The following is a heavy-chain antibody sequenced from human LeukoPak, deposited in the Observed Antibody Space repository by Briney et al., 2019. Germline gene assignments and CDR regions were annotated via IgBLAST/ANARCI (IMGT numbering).Heavy chain of an antibody. Sequence: GGSLRLSCAASGFTFSSYSMNWVRQAPGKGLEWVSSISSSSSYIYYADSVKGRFTISRDNAKNSLYLQLNSLRAEDTAVYYCERVVRVDSSGWYRFYYYGMDVGGKGSSVTVSS. CDR2: ISSSSSYI. CDR3: ERVVRVDSSGWYRFYYYGMDV. CDR1: GFTFSSYS. V-gene: IGHV3-21*01. D-gene: IGHD6-19*01. J-gene: IGHJ6*04.